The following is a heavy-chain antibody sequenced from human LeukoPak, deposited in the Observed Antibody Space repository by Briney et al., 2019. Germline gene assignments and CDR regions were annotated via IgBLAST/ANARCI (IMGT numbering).Heavy chain of an antibody. D-gene: IGHD3-22*01. V-gene: IGHV4-34*01. Sequence: SETLSLTCAVYGGSFSGYYWTWIRQTPEKGLEWIGEMNPSGSTSYNPSLKSRVTISVDTSKNQFSLKLSSVTAADTAVYYCARGRQDVTMIVVVMAAVSYYLDVWGKGTTVTVS. CDR2: MNPSGST. CDR1: GGSFSGYY. J-gene: IGHJ6*03. CDR3: ARGRQDVTMIVVVMAAVSYYLDV.